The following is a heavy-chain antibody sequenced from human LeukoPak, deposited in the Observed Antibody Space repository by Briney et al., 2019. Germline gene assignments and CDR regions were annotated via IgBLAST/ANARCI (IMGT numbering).Heavy chain of an antibody. V-gene: IGHV1-46*01. CDR2: ISPSGDSP. Sequence: GASVKVSCKASGFTLTQYYLHWVRQAPGQGLEFVGMISPSGDSPPYAQKFQGRVTMTEDTSTDTAYMELSSLRSEDTAVYYCATVGDYDGYWGQGTLVTVSS. D-gene: IGHD4-17*01. CDR1: GFTLTQYY. CDR3: ATVGDYDGY. J-gene: IGHJ4*02.